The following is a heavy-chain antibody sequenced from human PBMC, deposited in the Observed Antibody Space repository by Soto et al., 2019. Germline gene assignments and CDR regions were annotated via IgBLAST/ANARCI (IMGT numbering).Heavy chain of an antibody. CDR1: GGTFSSYT. CDR3: ARDRIGEQWLVLNQGFDAFDI. D-gene: IGHD6-19*01. CDR2: IIPILGIA. J-gene: IGHJ3*02. V-gene: IGHV1-69*08. Sequence: QVQLVQSGAEVKKPGSSVKVSCKASGGTFSSYTISWVRQAPGQGLEWMGRIIPILGIANYAQKFQGRVTITEDKSTSTAYMELSSLRSEDTAVYYCARDRIGEQWLVLNQGFDAFDIWGPGTMVTVSS.